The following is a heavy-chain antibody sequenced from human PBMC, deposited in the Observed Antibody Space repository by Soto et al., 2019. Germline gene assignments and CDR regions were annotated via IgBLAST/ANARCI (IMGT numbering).Heavy chain of an antibody. D-gene: IGHD4-17*01. CDR3: ARSPDYGDSLDAFDI. V-gene: IGHV3-33*01. Sequence: GGSLRLSCAASGFTFSSYGMHWVRQAPGKGLEWVAVIWYDGSNKYYADSVKGRFTISRDNSKNTLYLQMNSLRAEDTAVYYCARSPDYGDSLDAFDIWGQGTMVTVSS. J-gene: IGHJ3*02. CDR1: GFTFSSYG. CDR2: IWYDGSNK.